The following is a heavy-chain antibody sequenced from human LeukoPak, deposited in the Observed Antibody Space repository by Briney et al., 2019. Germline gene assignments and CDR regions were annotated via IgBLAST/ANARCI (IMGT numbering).Heavy chain of an antibody. D-gene: IGHD6-6*01. CDR1: GGSFSGYY. V-gene: IGHV4-34*01. CDR3: ARVSSEYSSSADFDY. J-gene: IGHJ4*02. CDR2: INHSGST. Sequence: SETLSLTCAVYGGSFSGYYWSWIRQPPGKGLEWIGEINHSGSTNYNPSLKSRVTISVDTSKNQFSLKLSSVTAADTAVYYCARVSSEYSSSADFDYWGQGTLVTVSS.